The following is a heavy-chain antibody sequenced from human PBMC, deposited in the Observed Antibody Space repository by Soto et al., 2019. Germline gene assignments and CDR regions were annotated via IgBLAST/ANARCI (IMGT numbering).Heavy chain of an antibody. CDR3: ATGVNYRPILG. Sequence: EVQLVESGGGLVQPGGSLRLSCAASGFAVSTNHMTWVRQAPGKGLEWVSVTYSGGRTDYADSVKGRFTISRDNSENTLYLYMNSLRDEDTAVYYCATGVNYRPILGWGQGTLVTVSS. D-gene: IGHD3-16*01. CDR1: GFAVSTNH. CDR2: TYSGGRT. J-gene: IGHJ4*02. V-gene: IGHV3-66*01.